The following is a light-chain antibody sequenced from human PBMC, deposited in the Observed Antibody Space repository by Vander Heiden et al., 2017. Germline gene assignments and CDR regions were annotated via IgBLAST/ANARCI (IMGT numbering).Light chain of an antibody. CDR1: QSVSSY. CDR2: DAS. CDR3: QQRSNWTYT. Sequence: DIVLTQSPATLSLSPGERATLSFRASQSVSSYLAWYQQRPGQAPRLLIYDASNSATGIPARFSGSGSGTDFTLTISSLEPEDVAVYYCQQRSNWTYTFGQGTKLEIK. J-gene: IGKJ2*01. V-gene: IGKV3-11*01.